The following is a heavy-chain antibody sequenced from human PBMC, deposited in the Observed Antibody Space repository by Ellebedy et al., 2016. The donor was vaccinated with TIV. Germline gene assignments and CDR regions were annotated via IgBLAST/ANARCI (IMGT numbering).Heavy chain of an antibody. CDR1: GGSISISNW. CDR2: IYHSGST. D-gene: IGHD3-22*01. V-gene: IGHV4-4*01. CDR3: AALSGEYYDSSGYFYT. J-gene: IGHJ4*02. Sequence: GSLRLSCAVSGGSISISNWWSCVRQSPGKGLEWIGEIYHSGSTTYNPSLTSRVTISVDKSKNQYSLKLTSVTAADTAVYFCAALSGEYYDSSGYFYTWGQGTLVTVSS.